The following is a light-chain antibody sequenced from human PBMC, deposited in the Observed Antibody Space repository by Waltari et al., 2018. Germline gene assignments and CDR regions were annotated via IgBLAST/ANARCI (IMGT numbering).Light chain of an antibody. Sequence: SYELPQPPSGSVSPGQTARITCSGDALPKESAYWSQQKSGQAPVLVIYEERKRPSGIPGGFSGSSSGTMATLTISGAQVEDEADYYCYSTDSSGNHRVFGGGTKLTVL. CDR3: YSTDSSGNHRV. J-gene: IGLJ2*01. CDR1: ALPKES. CDR2: EER. V-gene: IGLV3-10*01.